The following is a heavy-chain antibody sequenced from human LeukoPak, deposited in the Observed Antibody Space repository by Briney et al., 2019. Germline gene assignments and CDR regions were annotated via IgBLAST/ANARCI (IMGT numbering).Heavy chain of an antibody. V-gene: IGHV4-59*01. CDR1: GGSISSYY. J-gene: IGHJ4*02. D-gene: IGHD3-10*01. CDR2: IYYRGTI. CDR3: ARAHYSGSGTYYNRAFDY. Sequence: SETLSLTCTVSGGSISSYYWSWIRQPPGKGLEWIGYIYYRGTINYNPSLKSRVTVSIDTSKNQFSLKLSSVTAADTAVYYCARAHYSGSGTYYNRAFDYWGRGNLVTVSS.